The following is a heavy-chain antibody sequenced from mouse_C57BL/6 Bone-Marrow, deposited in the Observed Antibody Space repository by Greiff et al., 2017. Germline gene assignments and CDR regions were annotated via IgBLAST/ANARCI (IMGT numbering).Heavy chain of an antibody. CDR2: ISNLAYSI. CDR1: GFTFSDYG. V-gene: IGHV5-15*01. J-gene: IGHJ4*01. D-gene: IGHD2-4*01. CDR3: ARYDYDGDAMDY. Sequence: EVQRVESGGGLVQPGGSLKLSCAASGFTFSDYGMAWVRQAPRKGPAWVAFISNLAYSIYYADTVTGRFTISRENAKNTLYLEMSSLRSEDTAMYYCARYDYDGDAMDYWGQGTSVTVSS.